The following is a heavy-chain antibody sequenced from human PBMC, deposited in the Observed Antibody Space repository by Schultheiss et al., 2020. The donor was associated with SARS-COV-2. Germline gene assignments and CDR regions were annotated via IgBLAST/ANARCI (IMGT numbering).Heavy chain of an antibody. CDR3: ARDFFSWDLGEPEYNPFYY. D-gene: IGHD3-16*01. CDR1: GYTFTSYG. Sequence: ASVKVSCKASGYTFTSYGILWARQAPGQGLEWMGWISAYNGNTHFAQKFQGRVALTTDTPTSTAYMELSSLRAEDTAVYYCARDFFSWDLGEPEYNPFYYWGQGTLVTVSS. J-gene: IGHJ4*02. V-gene: IGHV1-18*01. CDR2: ISAYNGNT.